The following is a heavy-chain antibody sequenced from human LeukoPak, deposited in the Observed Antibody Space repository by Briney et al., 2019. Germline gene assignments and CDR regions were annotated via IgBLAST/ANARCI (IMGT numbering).Heavy chain of an antibody. CDR2: FYYSGST. CDR3: ARRGAYYDSVGYYYFDY. J-gene: IGHJ4*02. CDR1: GGSISGSNYY. V-gene: IGHV4-39*02. D-gene: IGHD3-22*01. Sequence: PSETLSLTCTVSGGSISGSNYYWGWIRQPPGKGLEWIRSFYYSGSTNYNPSLKSRVTISVDTSKNHFSLKMTSVTAADRAVYFCARRGAYYDSVGYYYFDYWGQGTLVTVSS.